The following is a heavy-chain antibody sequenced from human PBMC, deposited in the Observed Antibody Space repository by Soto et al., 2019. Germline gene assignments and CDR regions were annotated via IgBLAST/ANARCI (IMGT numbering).Heavy chain of an antibody. J-gene: IGHJ4*02. CDR1: GYTFTGYY. CDR2: INPNSGGT. D-gene: IGHD2-15*01. CDR3: ASAGTSYGGNWVWFDY. Sequence: QVQLVQSGAEVKKPGASVKVSCKASGYTFTGYYMHWVRQAPGQGLEWMAWINPNSGGTNYAQKFQGWVTMTRDTSISTAYMELSRLRSDDTAVYYCASAGTSYGGNWVWFDYWGQGTLVTVSS. V-gene: IGHV1-2*04.